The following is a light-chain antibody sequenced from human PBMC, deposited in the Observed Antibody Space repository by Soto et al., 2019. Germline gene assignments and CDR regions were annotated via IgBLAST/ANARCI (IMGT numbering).Light chain of an antibody. Sequence: DIVLTQSPLSLPVTPGEPASITCRSSQSLLYSNGYNYLDWYLQKPGQSPQLLIYLGSNRASGVPDRCSGSGSGTDFTLKISRVEAEDVGVYYCTQPLLTPWTFGQGTKVEIK. J-gene: IGKJ1*01. CDR3: TQPLLTPWT. CDR1: QSLLYSNGYNY. V-gene: IGKV2-28*01. CDR2: LGS.